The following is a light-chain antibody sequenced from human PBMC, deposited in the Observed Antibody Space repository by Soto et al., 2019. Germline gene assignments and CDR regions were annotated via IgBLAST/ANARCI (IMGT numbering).Light chain of an antibody. CDR3: SSYTSSSTLVV. CDR2: DVS. Sequence: QSALTQPASVSGPPGKSITISCTGTSSDVGGYNYVSWYQQHPGKAPKLMIYDVSNRPSGVSNRFSGSKSGNTASLTISGLQAEDEADYYCSSYTSSSTLVVFGGGTKLTVL. V-gene: IGLV2-14*01. J-gene: IGLJ2*01. CDR1: SSDVGGYNY.